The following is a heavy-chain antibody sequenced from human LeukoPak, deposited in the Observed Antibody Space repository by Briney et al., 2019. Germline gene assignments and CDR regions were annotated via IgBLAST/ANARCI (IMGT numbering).Heavy chain of an antibody. Sequence: SETLSLTCTVSGDSISSYYWTWIRQTPGKGLEWIGYMYYTASTKYSPSLKSRVTISADTSKNQFSLKLTSVTAADTAVYYCARGSAVLVRGAFDIWGQGTMVTVS. D-gene: IGHD3-10*01. V-gene: IGHV4-59*01. J-gene: IGHJ3*02. CDR2: MYYTAST. CDR1: GDSISSYY. CDR3: ARGSAVLVRGAFDI.